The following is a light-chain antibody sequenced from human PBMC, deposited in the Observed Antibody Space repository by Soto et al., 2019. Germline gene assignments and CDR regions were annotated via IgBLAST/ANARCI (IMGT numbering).Light chain of an antibody. CDR3: CSFAGSYTYV. Sequence: QSALTQPRSVSGSPGQSVTISCTGTSSDVGGYIYVSWYQQHPGKAPKLIMYDVSQRPSGVPDRFSGSKSGNTASLTISGLQAQDEAGYHCCSFAGSYTYVSGTGTKVTVL. J-gene: IGLJ1*01. V-gene: IGLV2-11*01. CDR2: DVS. CDR1: SSDVGGYIY.